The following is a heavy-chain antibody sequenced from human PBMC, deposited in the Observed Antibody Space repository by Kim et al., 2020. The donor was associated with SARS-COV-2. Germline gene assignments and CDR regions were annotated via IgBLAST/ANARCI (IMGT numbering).Heavy chain of an antibody. J-gene: IGHJ4*02. CDR2: IYPGDSDT. CDR1: GYSFTSYW. V-gene: IGHV5-51*01. Sequence: GESLKISCKGSGYSFTSYWIGWVRQMPGKGLEWMGIIYPGDSDTRYSPSFQGQVTISADKSISTAYLQWSSLKASDTAMYYCARHQNYDYVWGSYRYYFDYWGQGTLVTVSS. D-gene: IGHD3-16*02. CDR3: ARHQNYDYVWGSYRYYFDY.